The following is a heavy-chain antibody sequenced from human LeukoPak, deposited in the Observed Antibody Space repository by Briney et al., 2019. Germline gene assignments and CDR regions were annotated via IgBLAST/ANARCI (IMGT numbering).Heavy chain of an antibody. J-gene: IGHJ5*02. Sequence: PSETLSLTCSVSGGSITSSNYYWGWLRQPPGTGPEWLGRIYNGGIITYDPSLKSRVTMSIDTSNNQFSLRLRFVTAADTAVYYCARDSGTTGEVKFDPWGQGTLVTVSS. D-gene: IGHD3-10*01. V-gene: IGHV4-61*05. CDR1: GGSITSSNYY. CDR3: ARDSGTTGEVKFDP. CDR2: IYNGGII.